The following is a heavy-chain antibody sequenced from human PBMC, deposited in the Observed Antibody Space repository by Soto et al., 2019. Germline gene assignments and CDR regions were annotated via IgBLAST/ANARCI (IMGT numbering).Heavy chain of an antibody. V-gene: IGHV3-33*01. CDR3: AREADVTTPSYFDY. D-gene: IGHD4-4*01. Sequence: QVQLVESGGGVVQPGRSLRLSCAASGFTFSSYGMHWVRQAPGKGLXXXAVIWYDGSNKYYADSVKGRFTISRDNSKNTLYLQMNSLRAEDTAVYYCAREADVTTPSYFDYWGQGTLVTVSS. CDR1: GFTFSSYG. CDR2: IWYDGSNK. J-gene: IGHJ4*02.